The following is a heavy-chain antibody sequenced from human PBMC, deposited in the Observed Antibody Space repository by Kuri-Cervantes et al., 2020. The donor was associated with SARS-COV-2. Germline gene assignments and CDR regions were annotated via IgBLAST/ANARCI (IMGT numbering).Heavy chain of an antibody. CDR2: ISAYNGNT. D-gene: IGHD2-2*02. V-gene: IGHV1-18*04. CDR1: GYTFTSYG. Sequence: ASVKVSCKASGYTFTSYGISWVRQAPGQGLEWMGWISAYNGNTNYAQKFQGRVTITADESTSTAYMELSSLRSEDTAVYYCASVTYCSSTSCYTYPPPLYYYYYGMDVWGQGTTVTVSS. J-gene: IGHJ6*02. CDR3: ASVTYCSSTSCYTYPPPLYYYYYGMDV.